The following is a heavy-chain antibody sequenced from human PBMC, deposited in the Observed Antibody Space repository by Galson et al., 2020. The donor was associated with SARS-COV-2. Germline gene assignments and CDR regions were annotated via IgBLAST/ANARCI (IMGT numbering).Heavy chain of an antibody. Sequence: ETSETLSLTCTVSGGSISSYYWSWIRQPPGKGLEWIGYIYYSGSTNYNPSLKSRVTISVDTSKNQFSLKLSSVTAADTAVYYCARAYADQETGGAFDIWGQGTMVTVSS. CDR3: ARAYADQETGGAFDI. CDR1: GGSISSYY. D-gene: IGHD3-16*01. J-gene: IGHJ3*02. CDR2: IYYSGST. V-gene: IGHV4-59*01.